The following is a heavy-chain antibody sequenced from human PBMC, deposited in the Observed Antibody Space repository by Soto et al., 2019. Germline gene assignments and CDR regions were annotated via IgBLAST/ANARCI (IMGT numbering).Heavy chain of an antibody. D-gene: IGHD6-13*01. V-gene: IGHV3-9*01. CDR2: ISWNSGSI. CDR1: GFTFDDYA. J-gene: IGHJ4*02. CDR3: AKDRSSWYYFDY. Sequence: EVQLVESGGGLVQPGRSLRLSCAASGFTFDDYAMHWVRQAPGEGLEWVSGISWNSGSIGYADSVKGRFTISRDNAKNSLYLQMNSLRAVDTALYYCAKDRSSWYYFDYWGQGTLVTVSS.